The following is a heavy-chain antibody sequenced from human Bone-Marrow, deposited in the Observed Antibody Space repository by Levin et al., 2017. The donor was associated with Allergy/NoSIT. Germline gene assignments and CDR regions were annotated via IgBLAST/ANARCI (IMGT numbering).Heavy chain of an antibody. CDR1: GYSFTSYS. V-gene: IGHV7-4-1*02. CDR2: INTNTGNP. Sequence: VASVKVSCKASGYSFTSYSMNWVRQAPGQGLEWMGWINTNTGNPMYAQGFTGRFVFSLDTSVSTAYLQISSLKAEDTAVYYCARGGGWDPTSAYYDGMDVWGQGTTVTVSS. D-gene: IGHD1-26*01. J-gene: IGHJ6*02. CDR3: ARGGGWDPTSAYYDGMDV.